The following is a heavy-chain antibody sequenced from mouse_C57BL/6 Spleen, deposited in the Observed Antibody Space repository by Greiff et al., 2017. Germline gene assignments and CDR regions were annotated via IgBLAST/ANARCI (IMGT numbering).Heavy chain of an antibody. CDR2: IFPGSGST. V-gene: IGHV1-56*01. Sequence: VQRVESGPELVRPGASVKISCKAPGYTFTSHWMQWVRQRPGQGLEWIGEIFPGSGSTYYNEKFKGKATLTVDTSSSTAYMQLSSLTSEDSAVYFCARGATAQNYYAMDYWGQGTSVTVSS. D-gene: IGHD3-2*02. CDR3: ARGATAQNYYAMDY. J-gene: IGHJ4*01. CDR1: GYTFTSHW.